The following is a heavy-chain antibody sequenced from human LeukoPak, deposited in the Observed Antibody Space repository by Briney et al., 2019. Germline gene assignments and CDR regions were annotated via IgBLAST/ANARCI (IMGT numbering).Heavy chain of an antibody. J-gene: IGHJ4*02. V-gene: IGHV1-3*01. CDR3: ARDRCSGGCSPDY. Sequence: GASVKVSCKAYGYTFTSYAMHWVRQAPGQRLEWMGWINVGNGNTKYSQKFQDRVTITRDTSASTAYMELSSLRSEDTAVYYCARDRCSGGCSPDYWGQGNLVTVSS. CDR2: INVGNGNT. CDR1: GYTFTSYA. D-gene: IGHD6-19*01.